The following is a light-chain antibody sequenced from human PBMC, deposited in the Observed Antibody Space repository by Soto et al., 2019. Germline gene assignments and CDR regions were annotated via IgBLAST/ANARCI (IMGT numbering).Light chain of an antibody. CDR2: LAF. V-gene: IGKV2-28*01. CDR1: QSLLHRNGYTY. Sequence: DIVMTQSPLSLPVTPGEPASISCRSSQSLLHRNGYTYLDWYLQKPGQSPQRLIYLAFNRASGVPDRISGSGSGTDFTLKISRVEVEDVGVYYCMQALQTPTFGQGTKVDIK. J-gene: IGKJ1*01. CDR3: MQALQTPT.